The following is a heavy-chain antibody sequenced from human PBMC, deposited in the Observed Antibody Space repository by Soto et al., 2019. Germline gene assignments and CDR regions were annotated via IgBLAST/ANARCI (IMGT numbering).Heavy chain of an antibody. CDR2: IYSGGSA. D-gene: IGHD6-19*01. V-gene: IGHV3-66*01. CDR3: AISFNSGRRFDY. J-gene: IGHJ4*02. Sequence: GGSLRLSCAASGFDVTNKYMNWVRQAPRKGLEWVSVIYSGGSAYYADSERDRFTISRDSSKNTLYLQMNSLRVEDTAVYYCAISFNSGRRFDYWGQGTLVTVSS. CDR1: GFDVTNKY.